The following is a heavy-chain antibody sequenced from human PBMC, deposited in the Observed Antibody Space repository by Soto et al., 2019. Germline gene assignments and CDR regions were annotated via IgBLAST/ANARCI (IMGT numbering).Heavy chain of an antibody. CDR2: ISSSSSYI. V-gene: IGHV3-21*01. CDR1: GFTFSSYS. Sequence: GGSLRLSCAASGFTFSSYSMNWVRQAPGKGLEWVSSISSSSSYIYYADSVKGRFTISRDNAKNSLYLQMNSLRAEDTAVYYCARDRRYDFWSGSTYYYYYMDVWGKGTTVTVSS. J-gene: IGHJ6*03. CDR3: ARDRRYDFWSGSTYYYYYMDV. D-gene: IGHD3-3*01.